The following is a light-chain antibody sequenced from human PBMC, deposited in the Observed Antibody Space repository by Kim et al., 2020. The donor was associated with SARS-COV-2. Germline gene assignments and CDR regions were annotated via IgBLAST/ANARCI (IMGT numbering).Light chain of an antibody. CDR3: AAWDDSLNGWV. CDR1: SSDVGGYNY. V-gene: IGLV2-11*01. J-gene: IGLJ3*02. Sequence: QSVTISCTGTSSDVGGYNYVSWYQQHPGKAPKLIIYDVSKRPSGVPDRFSGSKSGTSASLAISGLQSEDEADYYCAAWDDSLNGWVFGGGTQLTVL. CDR2: DVS.